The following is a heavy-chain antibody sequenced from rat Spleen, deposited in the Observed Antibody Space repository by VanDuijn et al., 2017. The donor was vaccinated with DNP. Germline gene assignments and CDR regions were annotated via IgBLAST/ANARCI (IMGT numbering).Heavy chain of an antibody. V-gene: IGHV3-3*01. D-gene: IGHD1-4*01. Sequence: EVQLQESGPGLVESSQSLSLTCSVTGYSITRNFRWNWIRKFPGNKLEWMGYVNSADSTYYNPSLKRRISITRDTSKNQFFLQLSSLTTEDTATYYCARWTRYFDYWGQGVMVTVSS. J-gene: IGHJ2*01. CDR2: VNSADST. CDR1: GYSITRNFR. CDR3: ARWTRYFDY.